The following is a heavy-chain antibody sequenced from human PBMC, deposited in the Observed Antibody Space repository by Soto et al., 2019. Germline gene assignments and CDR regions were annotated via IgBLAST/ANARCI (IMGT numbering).Heavy chain of an antibody. CDR3: ARPLGGATTGGAFDI. J-gene: IGHJ3*02. Sequence: QLQLQESGPGLVKPSETLSLTCTVSGGSISSSSYYWGWIRQPPGKGLEWIGSIYYSGSTYYNPSLKSRVTISVDTSKNPFSRKLRSVTAADTAVYYCARPLGGATTGGAFDIWGQGTMVTVSS. CDR1: GGSISSSSYY. V-gene: IGHV4-39*01. CDR2: IYYSGST. D-gene: IGHD1-26*01.